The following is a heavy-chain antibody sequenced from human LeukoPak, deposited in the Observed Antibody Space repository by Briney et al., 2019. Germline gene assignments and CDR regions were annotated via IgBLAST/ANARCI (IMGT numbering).Heavy chain of an antibody. D-gene: IGHD5-24*01. J-gene: IGHJ4*02. CDR2: ISAYNGNT. V-gene: IGHV1-18*01. CDR1: GYTFTSYG. Sequence: ASVKVSCKASGYTFTSYGISWVRQAPGQGLEWMGWISAYNGNTNYAQKLRGRVTMTTDTSTSTAYMELRSLRSDDTAVYYCARVGGQQKEEIKDDYWGQGTLVTVSS. CDR3: ARVGGQQKEEIKDDY.